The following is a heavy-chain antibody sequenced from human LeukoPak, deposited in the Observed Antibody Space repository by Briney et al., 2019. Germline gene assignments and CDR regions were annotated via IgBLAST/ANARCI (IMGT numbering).Heavy chain of an antibody. D-gene: IGHD2-15*01. CDR1: GGSISSNTYY. V-gene: IGHV4-39*07. J-gene: IGHJ4*02. Sequence: SETLSLTCTVSGGSISSNTYYWGWIRQPPGKGLEWIGSIYYSGSTYYNPSLKSRVTISVDTSKNQFSLKLSSVTAADTAVYYCARDVRYCSGGSCYIDFDYWGQGTLVTVSS. CDR3: ARDVRYCSGGSCYIDFDY. CDR2: IYYSGST.